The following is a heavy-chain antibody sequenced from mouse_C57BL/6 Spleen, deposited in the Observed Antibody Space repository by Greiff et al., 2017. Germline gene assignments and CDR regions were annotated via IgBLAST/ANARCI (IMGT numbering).Heavy chain of an antibody. J-gene: IGHJ1*03. CDR2: INPSNGGT. CDR1: GFTFTSYW. Sequence: QVQLQQPGTELVKPGASVKLSCKASGFTFTSYWMHWVKQRPGQGLEWIGNINPSNGGTNYNEKFKSKATLTVDKSSSTAYMQLSSLTSEDSAVYYCARRTNYGNYEGWYFDVWGTGTTVTVSS. V-gene: IGHV1-53*01. CDR3: ARRTNYGNYEGWYFDV. D-gene: IGHD2-1*01.